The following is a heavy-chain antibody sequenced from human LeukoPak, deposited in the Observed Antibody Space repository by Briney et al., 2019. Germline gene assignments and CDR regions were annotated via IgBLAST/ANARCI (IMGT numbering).Heavy chain of an antibody. CDR3: ARMKQRWLQQRGRYYFDY. CDR1: GGSFSGYY. J-gene: IGHJ4*02. V-gene: IGHV4-34*01. Sequence: PSETLSLTCAVYGGSFSGYYWSWIRQPPGKGLEWIGEINRSGSTNYNPSLKSRVTISVDTSKNQFSLKLSSVTAADTAVYYCARMKQRWLQQRGRYYFDYWGQGTLVTVSS. D-gene: IGHD5-24*01. CDR2: INRSGST.